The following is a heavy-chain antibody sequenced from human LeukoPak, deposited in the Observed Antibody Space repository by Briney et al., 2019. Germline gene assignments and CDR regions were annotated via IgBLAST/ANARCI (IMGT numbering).Heavy chain of an antibody. CDR1: GGSISCSSYY. Sequence: SETLSLTCTVSGGSISCSSYYWGWIRQPPGKGLEWIGSIYYSGSTYYNPSLKSRVTISVDTSKNQFSLKLSSVTAADTAVYYCARQGAGDTATINNWGQGTLVTVSS. J-gene: IGHJ4*02. D-gene: IGHD5-18*01. V-gene: IGHV4-39*01. CDR3: ARQGAGDTATINN. CDR2: IYYSGST.